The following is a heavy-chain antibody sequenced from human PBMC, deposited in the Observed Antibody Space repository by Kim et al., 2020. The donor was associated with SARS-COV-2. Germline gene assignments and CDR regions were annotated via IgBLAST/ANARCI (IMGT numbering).Heavy chain of an antibody. CDR1: GGSFSGYY. CDR2: INHSGST. V-gene: IGHV4-34*01. D-gene: IGHD6-19*01. J-gene: IGHJ5*02. CDR3: ARGQSKRRYSSGWYGGVIWFDP. Sequence: SETLSLTCAVYGGSFSGYYWSWIRQPPGKGLEWIGEINHSGSTNYNPSLKSRVTISVDTSKNQFCLKLSSVTAADTAVYYCARGQSKRRYSSGWYGGVIWFDPWGQGTLVTVSS.